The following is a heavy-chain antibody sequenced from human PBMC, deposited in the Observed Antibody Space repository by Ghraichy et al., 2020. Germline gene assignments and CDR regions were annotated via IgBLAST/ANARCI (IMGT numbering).Heavy chain of an antibody. CDR2: IYYSGST. Sequence: SETLSLTCTVSGGSISSYYWSWIRQPPGKGLEWIGYIYYSGSTNYNPSLKSRVTISVDTSKNQFSLKLSSVTAADTAVYYCARIFRDYDSSGYYYVENVALCGRGTLVTVSS. V-gene: IGHV4-59*01. CDR3: ARIFRDYDSSGYYYVENVAL. CDR1: GGSISSYY. D-gene: IGHD3-22*01. J-gene: IGHJ2*01.